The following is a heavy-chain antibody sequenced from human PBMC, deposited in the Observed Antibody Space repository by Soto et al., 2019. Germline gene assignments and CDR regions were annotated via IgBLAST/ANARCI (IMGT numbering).Heavy chain of an antibody. CDR1: GSTFSDSY. Sequence: QVQLVESGGGLVKPGGSLRLSCAASGSTFSDSYMSWIRQAPGKGLEWVSYISSSGSTIYYADSVKGRFTISRDNAKNTLYLQMNSLRADDTAVYYCARLPFLCGWFDPWGPGTLVTVSS. J-gene: IGHJ5*02. CDR3: ARLPFLCGWFDP. V-gene: IGHV3-11*01. CDR2: ISSSGSTI.